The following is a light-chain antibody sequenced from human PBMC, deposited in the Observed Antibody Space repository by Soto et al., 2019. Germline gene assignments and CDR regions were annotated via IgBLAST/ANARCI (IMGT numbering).Light chain of an antibody. CDR2: CAS. CDR1: QSVSSN. Sequence: EIVMTQSPATLSLSPGERATLSCRASQSVSSNLAWYQQKPGQAPSLLIYCASTRGTGIPARFSGSGSGTDFTLTISSLQSEDFAVYYCQQYNNWPPFTFGQGTKVEIK. CDR3: QQYNNWPPFT. V-gene: IGKV3-15*01. J-gene: IGKJ1*01.